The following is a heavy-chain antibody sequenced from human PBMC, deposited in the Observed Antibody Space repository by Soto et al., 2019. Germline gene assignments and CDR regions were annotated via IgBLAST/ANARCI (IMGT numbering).Heavy chain of an antibody. Sequence: SETLSLTCTVSGGSVSSGSYYWSWIRQPPGKGLEWIGYIYYSGSTNYNPSLKSRVTISVDTSKNQFSLKLSSVTAADTAVYYCARGVPNGLVVVAATTSFGMDVWGQGTTVTVSS. CDR2: IYYSGST. D-gene: IGHD2-15*01. CDR3: ARGVPNGLVVVAATTSFGMDV. V-gene: IGHV4-61*01. CDR1: GGSVSSGSYY. J-gene: IGHJ6*02.